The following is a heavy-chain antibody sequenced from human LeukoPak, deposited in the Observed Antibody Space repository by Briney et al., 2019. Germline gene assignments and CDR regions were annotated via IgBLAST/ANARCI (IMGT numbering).Heavy chain of an antibody. J-gene: IGHJ4*02. CDR1: GGSISSSNYY. D-gene: IGHD4-17*01. V-gene: IGHV4-39*07. CDR3: AAYGDYER. Sequence: PSETLSLTCTVSGGSISSSNYYWGWIRQPPGKGLEWIGNIYYSGSTNYNPSLKSRVTISVDTSKNQFSLKLSSVTAADTAVYYCAAYGDYERWGQGTLVTVSS. CDR2: IYYSGST.